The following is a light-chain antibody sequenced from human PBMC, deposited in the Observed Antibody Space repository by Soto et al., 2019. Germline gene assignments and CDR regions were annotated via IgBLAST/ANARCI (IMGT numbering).Light chain of an antibody. CDR3: CSYAGSNNVV. J-gene: IGLJ2*01. V-gene: IGLV2-23*01. CDR1: SSDVGNYNL. CDR2: DDT. Sequence: QSVLTQPASVSGSPGQSITISCTGTSSDVGNYNLVSWYQQLPGKVPKLMIHDDTKRPSGVSNRFSGSKSGNTASLTISGLQAEDEADYYCCSYAGSNNVVFGGGPKLTVL.